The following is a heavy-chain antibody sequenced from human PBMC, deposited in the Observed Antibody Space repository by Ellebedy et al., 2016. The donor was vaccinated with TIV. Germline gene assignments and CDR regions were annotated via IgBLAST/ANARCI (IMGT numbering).Heavy chain of an antibody. V-gene: IGHV3-23*01. J-gene: IGHJ5*02. CDR3: ARDRGAARPRVNWFDP. D-gene: IGHD6-6*01. CDR1: GFTFSSYA. CDR2: ISGSGGST. Sequence: GESLKISXAASGFTFSSYAMSWVRQAPGKGLEWVSAISGSGGSTYYADSVKGRFTISRDNAKNSLYLQMNSLRAEDTAVYYCARDRGAARPRVNWFDPWGQGTLVTVSS.